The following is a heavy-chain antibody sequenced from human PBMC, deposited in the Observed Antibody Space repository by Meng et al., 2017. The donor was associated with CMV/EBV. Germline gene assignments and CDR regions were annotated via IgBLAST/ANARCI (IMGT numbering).Heavy chain of an antibody. V-gene: IGHV1-46*01. Sequence: KASGYTFTSYYMHWVRQAPGQGLEWMGIINPSGGSTSYAQKFQGRVTMTRDTSTSTVCMELSSLRSEDTAVYYCARGPSIVVAHNWFDPWGQGTLVT. J-gene: IGHJ5*02. CDR3: ARGPSIVVAHNWFDP. D-gene: IGHD2-2*01. CDR1: GYTFTSYY. CDR2: INPSGGST.